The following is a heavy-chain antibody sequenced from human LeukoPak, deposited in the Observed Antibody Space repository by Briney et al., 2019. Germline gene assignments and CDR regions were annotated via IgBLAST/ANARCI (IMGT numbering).Heavy chain of an antibody. V-gene: IGHV4-30-4*01. Sequence: SETLSLTCTVSGGSISSGDYYWSWIREPPGNGLAWIGYIYYSGSSYYIPSLKSRVTMSVDTSKNQFSLRLSSVTAADTAVYYCARQIYGDLYYFDYWGQGTLVTVSS. CDR3: ARQIYGDLYYFDY. D-gene: IGHD4-17*01. J-gene: IGHJ4*02. CDR1: GGSISSGDYY. CDR2: IYYSGSS.